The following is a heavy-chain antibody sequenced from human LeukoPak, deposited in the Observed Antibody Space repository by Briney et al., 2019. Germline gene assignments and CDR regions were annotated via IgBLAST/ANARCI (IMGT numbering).Heavy chain of an antibody. CDR3: ARAYSGYSIDL. V-gene: IGHV1-46*01. CDR2: IYPSGGGT. J-gene: IGHJ5*02. D-gene: IGHD3-22*01. Sequence: PSVRLFYSASVHPFTIYYMHCVTQAPGHGLVCMGIIYPSGGGTSYAQKFQGRVTMTRDTSTSTLYMELSSLTSEDTAVYYCARAYSGYSIDLWGQGTLVTVSS. CDR1: VHPFTIYY.